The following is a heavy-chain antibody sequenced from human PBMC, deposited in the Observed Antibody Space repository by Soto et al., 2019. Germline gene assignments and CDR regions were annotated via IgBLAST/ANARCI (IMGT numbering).Heavy chain of an antibody. Sequence: VASVKVSCKASGFTFINSAVQWVRQARGQRLEWIGWIVVGSGNTNYAQKFQERVTIIRDMSTSTAYMELSSLRSEDTAVYYCAAVPRYINYLGFYYYGLDVWGQGTTATVSS. V-gene: IGHV1-58*01. CDR1: GFTFINSA. D-gene: IGHD4-4*01. CDR3: AAVPRYINYLGFYYYGLDV. CDR2: IVVGSGNT. J-gene: IGHJ6*02.